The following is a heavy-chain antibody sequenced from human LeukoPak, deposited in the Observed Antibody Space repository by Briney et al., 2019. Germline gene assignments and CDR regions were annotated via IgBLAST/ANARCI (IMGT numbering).Heavy chain of an antibody. CDR3: AKGKQWELPFDY. Sequence: SGGSLRLSCAASGFSFCYYAMHWVRQAPGKGLEWVAVISYDGSNKLYADFLKGRFTISRDNSKNTLYLQMNSLRAEDTALYYCAKGKQWELPFDYWGQGTLVTVSS. D-gene: IGHD1-26*01. J-gene: IGHJ4*02. CDR2: ISYDGSNK. CDR1: GFSFCYYA. V-gene: IGHV3-30*18.